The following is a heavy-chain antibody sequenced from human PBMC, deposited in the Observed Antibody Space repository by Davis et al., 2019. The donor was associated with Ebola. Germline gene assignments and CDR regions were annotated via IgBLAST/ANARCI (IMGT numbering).Heavy chain of an antibody. CDR3: ARDSEWELLVYWGWFDP. V-gene: IGHV4-34*01. D-gene: IGHD1-26*01. Sequence: SQTLSLTCAVYGGSFSGYYWSWIRQPPGKGLEWIGEINHSGSTNYNPSLKSRVTISVDTSKNQFSLKLSSVTAADTAVYYCARDSEWELLVYWGWFDPWGQGTLVTVSS. CDR1: GGSFSGYY. J-gene: IGHJ5*02. CDR2: INHSGST.